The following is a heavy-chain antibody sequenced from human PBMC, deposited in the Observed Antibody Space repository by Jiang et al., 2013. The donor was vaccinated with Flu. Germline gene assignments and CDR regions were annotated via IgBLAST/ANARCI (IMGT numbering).Heavy chain of an antibody. CDR1: GGSMTGGGFY. CDR2: IHFSGPT. Sequence: GLVKPSQTLSLTCTVSGGSMTGGGFYWSWIRQAPGKGLEWIGHIHFSGPTYYNPSLKSRVTISVDTSKNQFSLKLSSVTAADTAVYYCARDTDESYYYGMDVWGQGTTVTVSS. D-gene: IGHD4-17*01. J-gene: IGHJ6*02. CDR3: ARDTDESYYYGMDV. V-gene: IGHV4-31*03.